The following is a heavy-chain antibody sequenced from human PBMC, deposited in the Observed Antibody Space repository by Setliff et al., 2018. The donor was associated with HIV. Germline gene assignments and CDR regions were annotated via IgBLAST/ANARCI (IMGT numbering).Heavy chain of an antibody. Sequence: GASVKVSCKASGYTFTGYYMHWVRQAPGQGLEWMGWINPNSGGTTYAQKFQGRVTMTRDTSISTAYMEVSRLRSDDTAVYYCARDLRGYNNWFDPWGQGTLVTVSS. D-gene: IGHD3-9*01. V-gene: IGHV1-2*02. CDR3: ARDLRGYNNWFDP. CDR2: INPNSGGT. J-gene: IGHJ5*02. CDR1: GYTFTGYY.